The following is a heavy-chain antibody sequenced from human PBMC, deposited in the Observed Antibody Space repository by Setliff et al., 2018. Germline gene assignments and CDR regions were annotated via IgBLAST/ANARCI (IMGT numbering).Heavy chain of an antibody. D-gene: IGHD2-15*01. CDR2: IYHSGST. V-gene: IGHV4-38-2*01. CDR3: ARPRYCSGGSCYCFDY. CDR1: GYSISSGYY. J-gene: IGHJ4*02. Sequence: SETLSLTCAASGYSISSGYYWGWIRQPPGKGLEWIGSIYHSGSTYYNPSLKSRVTISVDTSKNQFSLKLSSVTAADTAVYYCARPRYCSGGSCYCFDYWGQGTLVTVSS.